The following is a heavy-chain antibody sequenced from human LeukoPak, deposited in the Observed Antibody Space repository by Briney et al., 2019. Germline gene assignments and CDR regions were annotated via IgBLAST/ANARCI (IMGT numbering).Heavy chain of an antibody. D-gene: IGHD6-19*01. Sequence: QPSETLSLTCAVYGGSFSGYYWSWIRQPPGKGLEWIGEINHSGSTNYNPSLKSRVTISVDTSKNQFSLKLSSVTAADTAVYYCARGLRQWLVRGWFDPWGQGTLVTVSS. CDR3: ARGLRQWLVRGWFDP. CDR2: INHSGST. V-gene: IGHV4-34*01. J-gene: IGHJ5*02. CDR1: GGSFSGYY.